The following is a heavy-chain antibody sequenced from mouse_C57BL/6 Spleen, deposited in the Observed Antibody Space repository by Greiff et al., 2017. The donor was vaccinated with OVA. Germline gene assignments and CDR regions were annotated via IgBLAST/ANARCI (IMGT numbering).Heavy chain of an antibody. CDR2: INPGSGGT. CDR3: ARGGSNYEDYYAMEY. CDR1: GYAFTNYL. V-gene: IGHV1-54*01. D-gene: IGHD2-5*01. Sequence: VKLQESGAELVRPGTSVKVSCKASGYAFTNYLIEWVKQRPGQGLEWIGVINPGSGGTNYNEKFKGKATLTADKSSSTAYMQLSSLTSEDSAVYFCARGGSNYEDYYAMEYWGQGTSVTVSS. J-gene: IGHJ4*01.